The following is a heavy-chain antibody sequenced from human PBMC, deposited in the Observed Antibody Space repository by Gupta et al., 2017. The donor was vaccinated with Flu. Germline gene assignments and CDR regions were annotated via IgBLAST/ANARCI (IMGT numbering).Heavy chain of an antibody. CDR3: ARMDCSGGSCYSGYDY. V-gene: IGHV2-70*01. CDR1: GFSLSTSGMC. J-gene: IGHJ4*02. CDR2: IDWDDDK. D-gene: IGHD2-15*01. Sequence: QVTLRESGPALVKPTQTLTLTCTFSGFSLSTSGMCVSWIRQPPGKALEWLALIDWDDDKYYSTSLKTRLTISKDTSKNQVVLTMTNMDPVDTATYYCARMDCSGGSCYSGYDYWGQGTLVTVSS.